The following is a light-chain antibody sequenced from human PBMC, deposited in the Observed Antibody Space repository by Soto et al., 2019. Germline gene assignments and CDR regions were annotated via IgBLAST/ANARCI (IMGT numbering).Light chain of an antibody. CDR2: KAS. V-gene: IGKV1-5*03. Sequence: DIQMTQSPSTLSACVGDRFTITCLASQTISSWVAWYQQKPGKAPKLLIYKASSLDSVVPSRFSGSGTGTEFTLTISSLQPDDFATYYCQQSFTFGPGTKVDIK. CDR1: QTISSW. CDR3: QQSFT. J-gene: IGKJ3*01.